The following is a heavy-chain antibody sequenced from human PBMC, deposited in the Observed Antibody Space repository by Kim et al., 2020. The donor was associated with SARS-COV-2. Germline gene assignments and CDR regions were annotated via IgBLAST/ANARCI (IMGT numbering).Heavy chain of an antibody. J-gene: IGHJ4*01. CDR2: IWYDGSNK. V-gene: IGHV3-33*01. Sequence: GGSLRLSCAASGFTFSSYGMHWVRQAPGKGLEWVAGIWYDGSNKYYADSVKGRFTISRDNSKNTLYLQRNSLRAEDTAVYYCERDTALNYEYSGGYRGFAYWGHGTLVSVSS. CDR3: ERDTALNYEYSGGYRGFAY. CDR1: GFTFSSYG. D-gene: IGHD1-26*01.